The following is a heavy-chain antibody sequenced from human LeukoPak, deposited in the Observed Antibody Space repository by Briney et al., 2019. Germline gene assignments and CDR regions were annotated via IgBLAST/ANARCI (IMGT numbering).Heavy chain of an antibody. Sequence: GRSLRLSCAASGFTFDDYAMHWVRQAPGKGLEWVSGISWNSGSIGYADSVKGRFTTSRDNAKNSLYLQMNSLRAEDTALYYCAKGLIAVAGHFDYWGQGTLVTVSS. D-gene: IGHD6-19*01. CDR2: ISWNSGSI. V-gene: IGHV3-9*01. CDR3: AKGLIAVAGHFDY. CDR1: GFTFDDYA. J-gene: IGHJ4*02.